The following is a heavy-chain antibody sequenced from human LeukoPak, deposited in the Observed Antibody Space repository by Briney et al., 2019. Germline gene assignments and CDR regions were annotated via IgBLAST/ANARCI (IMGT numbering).Heavy chain of an antibody. CDR1: GFTFSSYG. CDR3: AKEKWIRIAAAAFDY. V-gene: IGHV3-30*18. CDR2: ISYDGSNK. Sequence: HPGRSLRLSCAASGFTFSSYGMHWVRQAPGKGLERVAVISYDGSNKYYADSVKGRFTISRDNSKNTLYLQMNSLRAEDTAVYYCAKEKWIRIAAAAFDYWGQGTLVTVSS. D-gene: IGHD6-13*01. J-gene: IGHJ4*02.